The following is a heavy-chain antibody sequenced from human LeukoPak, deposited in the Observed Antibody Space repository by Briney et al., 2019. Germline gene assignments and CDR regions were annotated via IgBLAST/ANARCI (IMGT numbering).Heavy chain of an antibody. Sequence: KPSETLSLTCTVSGGSISSSSYYWGWIRQPPGKGLEWIGSIYYSGSTYYNPSLKSRVTISVDTSKNQFSLKLSSVTAADTAVYYCASQRGDYDRIRFDYWGQGTLVTVSS. CDR3: ASQRGDYDRIRFDY. CDR1: GGSISSSSYY. J-gene: IGHJ4*02. D-gene: IGHD4-17*01. V-gene: IGHV4-39*01. CDR2: IYYSGST.